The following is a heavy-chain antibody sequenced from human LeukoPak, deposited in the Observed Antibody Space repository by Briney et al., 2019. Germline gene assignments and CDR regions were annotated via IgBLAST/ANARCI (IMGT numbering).Heavy chain of an antibody. CDR1: GFIFDDYA. CDR2: ISWNSDTI. D-gene: IGHD3-10*01. V-gene: IGHV3-9*01. Sequence: AGGSLRLSCAASGFIFDDYAMHWVRQAPGKGLEWVSGISWNSDTIGYADSVKGRFTISRDNSKNTLYLQMNSLRAEDTAVYYCARHGSMTLIRGRLRYYYMDVWGKGTTVTISS. CDR3: ARHGSMTLIRGRLRYYYMDV. J-gene: IGHJ6*03.